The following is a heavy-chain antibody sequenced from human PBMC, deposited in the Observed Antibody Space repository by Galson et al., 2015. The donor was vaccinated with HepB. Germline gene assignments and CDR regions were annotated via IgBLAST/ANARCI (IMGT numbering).Heavy chain of an antibody. CDR2: IKQDGSEK. D-gene: IGHD2-2*02. CDR1: GFTFSSYW. J-gene: IGHJ6*02. V-gene: IGHV3-7*03. Sequence: SLRLSCAASGFTFSSYWMSWVRQAPGKGLEWVANIKQDGSEKYYVDSVKGRFTISRDNAKNSLYLQMNSLRAEDTAVYYCARLGPSPDPYCSSTSCYTGYYYGMDVWGQGTTVTVSS. CDR3: ARLGPSPDPYCSSTSCYTGYYYGMDV.